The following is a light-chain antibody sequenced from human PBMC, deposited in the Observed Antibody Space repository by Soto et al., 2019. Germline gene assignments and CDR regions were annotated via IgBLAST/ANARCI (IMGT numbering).Light chain of an antibody. J-gene: IGKJ1*01. CDR1: QTVSKL. CDR2: SAS. CDR3: QQTYSLPRT. V-gene: IGKV1-39*01. Sequence: DVQMTQSPSSLSASVGDRVTIACRARQTVSKLVNWYQQKPGKVPDLLIYSASTLYSGVPSRFSGSGSGTEFTLTISNLQPEDFATYYCQQTYSLPRTFAQGTKVE.